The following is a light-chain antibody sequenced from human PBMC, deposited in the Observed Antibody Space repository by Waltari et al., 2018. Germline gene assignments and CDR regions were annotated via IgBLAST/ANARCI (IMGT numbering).Light chain of an antibody. V-gene: IGLV2-11*01. CDR3: SSYARSNTYI. CDR1: SSDIGYYNA. Sequence: QAAPTQPPSVSGSPGQSVTISCTGTSSDIGYYNAVSWYQQHPGKAPKLMCYEVSKRPSWFSDRFSGSKSGNTASLTISGLQAEDESDYYCSSYARSNTYIFGAGTRLTVL. J-gene: IGLJ1*01. CDR2: EVS.